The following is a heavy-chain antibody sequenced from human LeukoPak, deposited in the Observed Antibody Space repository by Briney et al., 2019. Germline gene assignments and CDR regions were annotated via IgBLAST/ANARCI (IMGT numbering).Heavy chain of an antibody. V-gene: IGHV4-34*01. CDR1: GGSFSGYY. Sequence: SETLSLTCAVYGGSFSGYYWSWIRQPPGKGLEWIGEINHSGSTNYNPSLKSRVTISVDTSKNQFSLKLSSVTAANTAVYYCARGHIYYDFWSGYFWFDPWGQGTLVTVSS. J-gene: IGHJ5*02. D-gene: IGHD3-3*01. CDR2: INHSGST. CDR3: ARGHIYYDFWSGYFWFDP.